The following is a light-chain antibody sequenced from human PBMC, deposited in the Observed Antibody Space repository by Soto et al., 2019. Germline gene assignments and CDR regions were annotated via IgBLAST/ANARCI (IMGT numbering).Light chain of an antibody. CDR1: QGIRND. V-gene: IGKV1-17*01. J-gene: IGKJ1*01. CDR2: AAS. CDR3: LQHSTYPLT. Sequence: DIQMTQFPSSLSASVGDRVTITCRASQGIRNDLAWYQQKPGKDPKRLIYAASSLQSGVPSRFSGSGSGTEFTLAISSLQPADFATFYCLQHSTYPLTFGQGTKVEIK.